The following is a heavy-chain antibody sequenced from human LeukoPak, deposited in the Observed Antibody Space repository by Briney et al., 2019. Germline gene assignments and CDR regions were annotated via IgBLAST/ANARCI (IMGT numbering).Heavy chain of an antibody. V-gene: IGHV4-39*01. CDR3: ARHDGPKNYYDSSGYYYEGGAFDI. J-gene: IGHJ3*02. Sequence: SETLSLTCTESGGSFSSGGYYWGRIRQPPGKGLEWIATMYCGSTYYNQSLKRRVTISVDTSNNQFSLKLTSVTAADTAVYYCARHDGPKNYYDSSGYYYEGGAFDIWGQGTMVTVSS. CDR1: GGSFSSGGYY. D-gene: IGHD3-22*01. CDR2: MYCGST.